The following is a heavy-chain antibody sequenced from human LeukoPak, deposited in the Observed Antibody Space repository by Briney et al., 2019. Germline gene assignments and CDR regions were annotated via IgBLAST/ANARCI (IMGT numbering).Heavy chain of an antibody. CDR3: ARATMVRGVILSPDY. CDR2: ISAYNGNT. CDR1: GYTFTIYG. D-gene: IGHD3-10*01. V-gene: IGHV1-18*01. Sequence: ASVTVSCKASGYTFTIYGISWVRQAPGQGREWMGWISAYNGNTNYVQKLQGRVTITTDTSTSTAYMELRSLRSDDTAVYYCARATMVRGVILSPDYWGQGTLVTVSS. J-gene: IGHJ4*02.